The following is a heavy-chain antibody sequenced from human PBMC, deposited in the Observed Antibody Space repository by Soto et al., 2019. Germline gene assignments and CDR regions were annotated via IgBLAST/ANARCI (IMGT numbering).Heavy chain of an antibody. CDR2: ISSSSSFL. D-gene: IGHD1-26*01. J-gene: IGHJ4*02. Sequence: EVQLVESGGGLVKPGGSLRLSCAASGFSLSDYSMNWIRQAPGKGLEWVASISSSSSFLHYAESMKGRFNIYRDNAKNSLYRQMNSLSAEDTAVYYCAGSSDDGRDNWGQGNLVTVSS. V-gene: IGHV3-21*01. CDR1: GFSLSDYS. CDR3: AGSSDDGRDN.